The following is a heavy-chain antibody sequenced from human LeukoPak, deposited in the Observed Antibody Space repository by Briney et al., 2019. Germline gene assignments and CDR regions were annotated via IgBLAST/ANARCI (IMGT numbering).Heavy chain of an antibody. D-gene: IGHD2-2*02. CDR3: ARDAVGFYCSSTSCYTYFDY. Sequence: ASVKVSCKASGYTFTGYYMHWVRQAPGQGLEWTGWINPNSGGTNYAQKFQGRVTMTRDTSISTAYMELSRLRSGDTAVYYCARDAVGFYCSSTSCYTYFDYWGQGTLVTVSS. V-gene: IGHV1-2*02. J-gene: IGHJ4*02. CDR2: INPNSGGT. CDR1: GYTFTGYY.